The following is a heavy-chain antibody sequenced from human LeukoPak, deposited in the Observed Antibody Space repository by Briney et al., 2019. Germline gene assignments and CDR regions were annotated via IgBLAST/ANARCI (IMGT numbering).Heavy chain of an antibody. CDR2: IYYSGST. Sequence: SETLSLTCTVSGGSISSYYWSWLRQPPGKGLEWIGYIYYSGSTNYSPSLKSRVTISVDTSKNQFSLKLSSVTAADTAVYYCARDSYRFDPWGQGTLVTVSS. J-gene: IGHJ5*02. D-gene: IGHD1-1*01. CDR1: GGSISSYY. V-gene: IGHV4-59*01. CDR3: ARDSYRFDP.